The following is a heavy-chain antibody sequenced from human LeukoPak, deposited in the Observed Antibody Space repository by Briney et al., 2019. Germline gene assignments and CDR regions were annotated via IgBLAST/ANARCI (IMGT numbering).Heavy chain of an antibody. D-gene: IGHD3-22*01. V-gene: IGHV3-23*01. CDR2: ISGSGGST. CDR3: AKRDRDYYDSSGYYRGL. CDR1: GFTFSSYA. J-gene: IGHJ4*02. Sequence: GGSLRLSCAVSGFTFSSYAMSWVRQAPGKGLEWVSAISGSGGSTYYADSVKGRFTISRDNSKNTLYLQMNSLRAEDTAVYYCAKRDRDYYDSSGYYRGLWGQGTLVTVSS.